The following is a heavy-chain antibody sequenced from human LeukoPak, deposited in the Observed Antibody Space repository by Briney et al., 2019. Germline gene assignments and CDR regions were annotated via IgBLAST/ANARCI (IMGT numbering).Heavy chain of an antibody. V-gene: IGHV4-39*01. Sequence: PSETLSLTCTVSGGSISSSTYYWGWIRQPPGKGLEWIGCIYYSGDTYYNPSLKTRVTLSVDTSKNQFSLKLNSVTATDTAVYYCASTPHSSGWYIAPYWGQGTLVSVSS. CDR1: GGSISSSTYY. CDR2: IYYSGDT. J-gene: IGHJ4*02. CDR3: ASTPHSSGWYIAPY. D-gene: IGHD6-13*01.